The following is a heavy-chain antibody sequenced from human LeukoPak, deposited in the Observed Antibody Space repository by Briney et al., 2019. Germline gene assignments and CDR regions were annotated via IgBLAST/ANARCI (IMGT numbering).Heavy chain of an antibody. CDR1: GGSIRSHS. V-gene: IGHV4-59*11. D-gene: IGHD1-1*01. Sequence: PAETLSLTCTVSGGSIRSHSWHWIRQSPGEGLEWIGSINYFGTTTYKPSLKSRVTLLVDTSKNQFSLKLTSVTAADTAVYYCARDIGGDTDGRASYWFAPWGQGTLVTVSS. CDR3: ARDIGGDTDGRASYWFAP. CDR2: INYFGTT. J-gene: IGHJ5*02.